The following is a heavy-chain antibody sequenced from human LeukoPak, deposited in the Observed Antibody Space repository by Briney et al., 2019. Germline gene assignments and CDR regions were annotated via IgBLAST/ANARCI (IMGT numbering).Heavy chain of an antibody. J-gene: IGHJ4*02. CDR1: GXTFSNFA. CDR2: IVGSSST. V-gene: IGHV3-21*01. Sequence: GGSLRLSCAASGXTFSNFAMTWVRQAPGKGLEWVSSIVGSSSTYYADSLKGRFTIFRDNAKNSLYLQMNSLRAEDTAVYYCARIGAGSSRDYWGQGTLVTVSS. D-gene: IGHD6-13*01. CDR3: ARIGAGSSRDY.